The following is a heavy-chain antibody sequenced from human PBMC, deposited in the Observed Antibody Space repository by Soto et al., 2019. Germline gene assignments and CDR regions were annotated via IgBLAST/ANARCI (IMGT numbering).Heavy chain of an antibody. D-gene: IGHD1-1*01. V-gene: IGHV1-46*03. J-gene: IGHJ6*02. CDR1: GYTFTSYY. Sequence: GASVKVSCKASGYTFTSYYMHWVRQAPGQGLEWMGIINPSGGSTSYAQKFQGRVTMTRDTSTSTVYMELSSLRSEDTAVYYCAEAAPWERYNTYGMDVWGQGTTGTVSS. CDR3: AEAAPWERYNTYGMDV. CDR2: INPSGGST.